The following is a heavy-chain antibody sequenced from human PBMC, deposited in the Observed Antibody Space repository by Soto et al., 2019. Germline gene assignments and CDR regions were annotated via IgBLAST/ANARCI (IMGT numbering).Heavy chain of an antibody. CDR1: GGTFSSYA. CDR3: ARGQQLEPIEYFQH. CDR2: IIPIFGTA. J-gene: IGHJ1*01. V-gene: IGHV1-69*01. Sequence: QVQLVQSGAEVKKPGSSVKVSCKASGGTFSSYAISWVRQAPGQGLEWMGGIIPIFGTANYAQKFQGRVTITADEYTSAAYMELSSLRAEDTAVYYCARGQQLEPIEYFQHWGQGTLVTVSS. D-gene: IGHD6-13*01.